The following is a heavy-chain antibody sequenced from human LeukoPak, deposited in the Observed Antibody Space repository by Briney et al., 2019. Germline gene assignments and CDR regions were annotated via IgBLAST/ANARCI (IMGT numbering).Heavy chain of an antibody. V-gene: IGHV3-23*01. Sequence: GGSLRLSCAASGFTFSTYGMSWVRQAPGKGLEWVSAMSGSGGSTYYADSVKGRFTISRDNSKNTLYLQMNSLRAEDTAIYYCAKEYNWNDLDYWGQGTLVTVS. CDR1: GFTFSTYG. J-gene: IGHJ4*02. CDR3: AKEYNWNDLDY. CDR2: MSGSGGST. D-gene: IGHD1-1*01.